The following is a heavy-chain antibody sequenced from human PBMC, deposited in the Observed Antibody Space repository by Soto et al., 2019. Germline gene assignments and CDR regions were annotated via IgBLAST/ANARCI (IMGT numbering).Heavy chain of an antibody. CDR3: ARSIVVVTALDY. Sequence: ASVKVSCKTSGYIFTSYGVNWVRQAPGQGLEWMGWIYVYNGNTNYAQKFQDRLTMTTDTSTSTAYLELRSLRSEDTAVYYCARSIVVVTALDYWGQGTLVTVSS. J-gene: IGHJ4*02. CDR2: IYVYNGNT. CDR1: GYIFTSYG. D-gene: IGHD2-21*02. V-gene: IGHV1-18*01.